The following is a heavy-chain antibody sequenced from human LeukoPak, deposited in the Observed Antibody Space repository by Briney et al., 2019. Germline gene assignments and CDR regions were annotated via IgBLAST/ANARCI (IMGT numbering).Heavy chain of an antibody. J-gene: IGHJ4*02. V-gene: IGHV1-46*01. CDR3: ARARGIAVAETDY. Sequence: ASVKVSCKASGYTFTSYYMHWVRQAPGQGLEWVGIINPSGGSTSYAQKFQGRVTMTRDMSTSTVYMELSSLRSEDTAVYYCARARGIAVAETDYWGQGTLVTVSS. CDR2: INPSGGST. CDR1: GYTFTSYY. D-gene: IGHD6-19*01.